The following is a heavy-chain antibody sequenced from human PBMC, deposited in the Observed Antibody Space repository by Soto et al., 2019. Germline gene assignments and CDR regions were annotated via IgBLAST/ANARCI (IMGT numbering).Heavy chain of an antibody. Sequence: PSETLSLTCAVYGGSFGGYSWTWIRQPPGTGLEWIGEINHTGSTNYNPSLKSRVTISVDTSKNQFSLKLTSVTAADTAVYYCASLSPDRYGMDVWGQGTTVTV. CDR3: ASLSPDRYGMDV. J-gene: IGHJ6*02. V-gene: IGHV4-34*01. CDR2: INHTGST. CDR1: GGSFGGYS.